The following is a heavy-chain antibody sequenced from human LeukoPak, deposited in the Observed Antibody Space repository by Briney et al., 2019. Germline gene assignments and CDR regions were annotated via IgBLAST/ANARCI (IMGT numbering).Heavy chain of an antibody. V-gene: IGHV4-39*07. Sequence: SETLSLTCTVSGGSISSSSYYWGWIRQPPGKGLERIGSIYYSGSTYYNPSLKSRVTISVDTSKNQFSLKLSSVTAADTAVYYCARDLRIRDAFDIWGQGTMVTVSS. CDR2: IYYSGST. CDR3: ARDLRIRDAFDI. J-gene: IGHJ3*02. CDR1: GGSISSSSYY.